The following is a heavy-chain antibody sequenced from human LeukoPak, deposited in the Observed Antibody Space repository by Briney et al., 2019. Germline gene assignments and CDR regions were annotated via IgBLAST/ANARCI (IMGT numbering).Heavy chain of an antibody. Sequence: GGSLRLSCAASGFTFSSYSMNWVRQAPGKGLEWVSSISSSSSYIYYADSVKGRFTISRDNAKNSLYLQMNSLRAEGTAVYYCARDQSEPRGSSFDYWGQGTLVAASS. J-gene: IGHJ4*02. D-gene: IGHD6-6*01. CDR1: GFTFSSYS. CDR2: ISSSSSYI. CDR3: ARDQSEPRGSSFDY. V-gene: IGHV3-21*01.